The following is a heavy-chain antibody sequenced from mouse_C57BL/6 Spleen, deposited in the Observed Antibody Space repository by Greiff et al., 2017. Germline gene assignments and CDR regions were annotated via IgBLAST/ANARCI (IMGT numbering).Heavy chain of an antibody. Sequence: QVQLQQSGAELVKPGASVKMSCKASGYTFTSYWITWVKQRPGQGLEWIGDIYPGSGSTNYNEKFKSKATLTVDTSSSTAYMQLSSLTSEDSAVYYCARGGMGSSPAYWGQGTLVTVSA. CDR3: ARGGMGSSPAY. D-gene: IGHD1-1*01. V-gene: IGHV1-55*01. CDR1: GYTFTSYW. CDR2: IYPGSGST. J-gene: IGHJ3*01.